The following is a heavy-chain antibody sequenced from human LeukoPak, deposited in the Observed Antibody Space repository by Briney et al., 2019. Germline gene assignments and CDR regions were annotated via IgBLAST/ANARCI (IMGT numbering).Heavy chain of an antibody. D-gene: IGHD3-22*01. Sequence: SETLSLTCTVSGGSISSYYWSWIRQPPGKGLEWIGHISYSGSTNYNPSLNNRVTISVDTSKNQLSLKLSSVTAADTAVYYCARRIAIYYHDSSGYYYFDYWGQGPWSPSPQ. CDR2: ISYSGST. J-gene: IGHJ4*02. CDR1: GGSISSYY. V-gene: IGHV4-59*08. CDR3: ARRIAIYYHDSSGYYYFDY.